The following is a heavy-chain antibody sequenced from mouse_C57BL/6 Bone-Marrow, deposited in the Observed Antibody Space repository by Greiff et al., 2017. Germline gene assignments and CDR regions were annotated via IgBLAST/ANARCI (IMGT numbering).Heavy chain of an antibody. Sequence: DVKLVESGGGLVQPGGSLKLSCAASGFTFSDYYMYWVRQTPEKRLEWVAYISNGGGRTYYPDTVKGRFTIPRDNAKNTLYLQMSRLKSEDTAMYYCARGGDYDVFAYWGQGTLVTVSA. CDR2: ISNGGGRT. J-gene: IGHJ3*01. CDR3: ARGGDYDVFAY. V-gene: IGHV5-12*01. D-gene: IGHD2-4*01. CDR1: GFTFSDYY.